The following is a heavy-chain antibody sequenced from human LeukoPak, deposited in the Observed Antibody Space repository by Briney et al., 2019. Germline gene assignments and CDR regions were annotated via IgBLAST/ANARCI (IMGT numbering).Heavy chain of an antibody. CDR3: ARGALGYCSSTSCYGMDV. V-gene: IGHV4-34*01. J-gene: IGHJ6*02. Sequence: SQTLSLTCAVYGGSFSGYYWSWIRQPPGKGLKWIGEINHSGSTNYNPSLKSRVTISVDTSKNQFSLKLSSVTAADTAVYYCARGALGYCSSTSCYGMDVWGQGTTVTVSS. CDR2: INHSGST. CDR1: GGSFSGYY. D-gene: IGHD2-2*01.